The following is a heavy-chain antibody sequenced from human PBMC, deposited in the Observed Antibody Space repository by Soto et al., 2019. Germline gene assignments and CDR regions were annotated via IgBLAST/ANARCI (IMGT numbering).Heavy chain of an antibody. CDR1: GGSFSGYY. D-gene: IGHD2-8*02. CDR3: ARDKITGLFDY. CDR2: INHSGST. Sequence: QVQLQQWGAGLLKPSETLSLTCAVYGGSFSGYYWTWIRQPPGTGLEWIGEINHSGSTNYNPSLKSRFTISVHTSKIQFSLKLTSVTAADTAVYYWARDKITGLFDYWGQGTLVTVSS. J-gene: IGHJ4*02. V-gene: IGHV4-34*01.